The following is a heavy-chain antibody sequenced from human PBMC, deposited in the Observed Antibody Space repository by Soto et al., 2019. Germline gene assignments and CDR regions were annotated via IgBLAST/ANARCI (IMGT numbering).Heavy chain of an antibody. CDR2: IKQDGSEK. J-gene: IGHJ4*02. CDR1: GFTFSSYG. Sequence: EVQLVESGGGLVQPGGSLRLSCAASGFTFSSYGMSWVRQAPGKGLEWVANIKQDGSEKYYVDSVKGRFTISRDNAKNSLYLQMNSLRAEDTAVYYCARGVLYGSGSYYWGQGTLVTVSS. CDR3: ARGVLYGSGSYY. D-gene: IGHD3-10*01. V-gene: IGHV3-7*01.